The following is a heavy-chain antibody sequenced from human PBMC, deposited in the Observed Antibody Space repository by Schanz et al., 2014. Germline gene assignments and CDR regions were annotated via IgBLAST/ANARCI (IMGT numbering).Heavy chain of an antibody. CDR1: GFTFSSYG. J-gene: IGHJ6*03. CDR2: IWYDGSNK. D-gene: IGHD3-10*01. V-gene: IGHV3-33*08. Sequence: QVQLVDSGGGLVKPGGSLRLSCAGSGFTFSSYGMHWVRQAPGRGLEWVALIWYDGSNKYYAESVKGRFTISRDNPKNTLYLQMSSLRVEDTAVYYCVREENYPSFLGYYYYMDVWGKGTSVTVSS. CDR3: VREENYPSFLGYYYYMDV.